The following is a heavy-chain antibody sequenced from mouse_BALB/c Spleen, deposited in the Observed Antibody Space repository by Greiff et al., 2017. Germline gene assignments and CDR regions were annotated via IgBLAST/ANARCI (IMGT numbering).Heavy chain of an antibody. V-gene: IGHV14-1*02. J-gene: IGHJ1*01. CDR2: IDPENGNT. CDR3: ALLLRGYFDV. Sequence: EVQLQQSGAELVRPGALVKLSCKASGFNIKDYYMHWVKQRPEQGLEWIGWIDPENGNTIYDPKFQGKASITADTSSNTAYLQLSSLTSEDTAVYYCALLLRGYFDVWGAGTTVTVSS. D-gene: IGHD1-1*01. CDR1: GFNIKDYY.